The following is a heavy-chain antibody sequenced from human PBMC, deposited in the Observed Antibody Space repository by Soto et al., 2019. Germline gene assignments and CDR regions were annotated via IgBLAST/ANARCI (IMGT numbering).Heavy chain of an antibody. CDR1: GGTFSSYA. CDR3: ARSRYLIAPRAFFDY. CDR2: IIPIFGTA. J-gene: IGHJ4*02. D-gene: IGHD6-13*01. V-gene: IGHV1-69*01. Sequence: QVQLVQSGAEVKKPGSSVKVSCKASGGTFSSYAISWVRQAPGQGLEWMGGIIPIFGTANYAQKFQGRVTITADESTSTGYMELSSLRSEDTAVYYCARSRYLIAPRAFFDYWGQGTLVTVSS.